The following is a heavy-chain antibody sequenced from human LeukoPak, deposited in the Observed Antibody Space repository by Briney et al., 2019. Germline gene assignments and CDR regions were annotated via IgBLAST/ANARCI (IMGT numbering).Heavy chain of an antibody. J-gene: IGHJ4*02. CDR1: GFTFSSYA. CDR2: ISYDGSNK. V-gene: IGHV3-30-3*01. CDR3: ARDRPESGYDNDY. D-gene: IGHD5-12*01. Sequence: GRSLRLSCAASGFTFSSYAMHWVCQAPGKGLEWVAVISYDGSNKYYADSVKGRITISRDNSKTKLYLQMNSLRVEDTAVYYCARDRPESGYDNDYWGQGTLVTVSS.